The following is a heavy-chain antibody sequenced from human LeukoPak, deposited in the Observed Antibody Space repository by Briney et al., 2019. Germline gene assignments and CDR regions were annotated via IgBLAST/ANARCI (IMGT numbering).Heavy chain of an antibody. J-gene: IGHJ4*02. CDR1: GYTFTSYG. V-gene: IGHV1-18*01. Sequence: ASVKVSCKASGYTFTSYGISWVRQAPGQGLEWMGWISAYNGNTNYAQKLQGRVTMTTDTSTSTAYMELRSLRSDDTAVYYCARDIAVVPAAISLDYWGQGTLVTVSS. CDR2: ISAYNGNT. D-gene: IGHD2-2*02. CDR3: ARDIAVVPAAISLDY.